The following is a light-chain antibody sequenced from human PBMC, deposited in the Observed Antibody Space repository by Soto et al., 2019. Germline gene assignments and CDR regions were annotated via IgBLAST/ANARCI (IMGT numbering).Light chain of an antibody. J-gene: IGKJ1*01. V-gene: IGKV1-5*03. CDR3: HLNNSYSVA. Sequence: DIQMTQSPSTLSASVGDRVTITCRASQSICSWLAWYQQKPGKAPKLLIYKASSLESGVPSRFSGHGSGTEFTPTISSLQPNNYATNYFHLNNSYSVAFSQGTKVDIK. CDR1: QSICSW. CDR2: KAS.